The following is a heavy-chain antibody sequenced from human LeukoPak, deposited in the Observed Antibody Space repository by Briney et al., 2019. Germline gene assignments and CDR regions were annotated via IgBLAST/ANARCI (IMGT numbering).Heavy chain of an antibody. J-gene: IGHJ4*02. CDR3: AARRGCYYTGPTDY. D-gene: IGHD3-3*01. CDR2: IYYSGNT. V-gene: IGHV4-59*01. Sequence: PSETLSLTCTVSGDSLSGYYWTWIRQPPGKGLEWIGYIYYSGNTNYNPSLKSRVTISVDTSRNQFSLRLTSVTAADTAVYYCAARRGCYYTGPTDYWGQGTLVTVSS. CDR1: GDSLSGYY.